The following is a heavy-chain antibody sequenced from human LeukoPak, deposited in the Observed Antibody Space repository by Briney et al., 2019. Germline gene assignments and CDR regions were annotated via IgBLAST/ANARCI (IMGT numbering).Heavy chain of an antibody. Sequence: GGSLRLSCAASGFTFNDYYMSWVRQAPGKGLEWLSYINIGGTNTHYADSVKGRFTISRDNAKKSLYLEMNNLRAENTAVYYCATDGAGFDTWGQGVLVTVSS. CDR2: INIGGTNT. J-gene: IGHJ5*02. CDR3: ATDGAGFDT. CDR1: GFTFNDYY. V-gene: IGHV3-11*01.